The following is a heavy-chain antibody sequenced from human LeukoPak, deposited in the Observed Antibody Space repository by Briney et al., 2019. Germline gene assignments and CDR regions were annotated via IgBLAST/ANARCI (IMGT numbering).Heavy chain of an antibody. CDR2: INAGNGNT. CDR3: ARVGYDILTGWGWFDP. Sequence: WASVKVSCKASGYTFTRYSMHWVSQAPGQRLEWMGWINAGNGNTEYSQKFQGRVTITRDTSASTAYMELSSLRSEDTAVYYCARVGYDILTGWGWFDPWGQGTLVTGSS. D-gene: IGHD3-9*01. J-gene: IGHJ5*02. CDR1: GYTFTRYS. V-gene: IGHV1-3*01.